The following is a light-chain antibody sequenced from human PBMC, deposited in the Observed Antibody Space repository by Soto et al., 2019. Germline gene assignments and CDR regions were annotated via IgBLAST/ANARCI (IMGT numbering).Light chain of an antibody. J-gene: IGLJ1*01. V-gene: IGLV2-14*01. CDR2: EVT. CDR1: SSDIGAYNY. CDR3: SSYSSAGAFV. Sequence: QSALTQPASVSGSPGQSITISCTGTSSDIGAYNYVSWYQQHPGKAPKLMIYEVTNRPSGISDRFSASRSGNTASLSISGLQAEDEADYFCSSYSSAGAFVFGTGTKVTVL.